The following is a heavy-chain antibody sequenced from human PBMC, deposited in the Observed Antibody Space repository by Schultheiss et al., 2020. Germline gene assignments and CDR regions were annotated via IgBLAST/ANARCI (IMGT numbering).Heavy chain of an antibody. CDR2: ISTSGGTI. CDR3: AKDIYGDYFNGMDV. CDR1: GFTFSDHY. J-gene: IGHJ6*02. Sequence: GGSLRLSCAASGFTFSDHYMDWVRQAPGKGLEWVSFISTSGGTIHYTDSVKGRFTISRDNANNSLFLQMNSLRAEDTAVYYCAKDIYGDYFNGMDVWGQGTTVTVSS. D-gene: IGHD4-17*01. V-gene: IGHV3-11*01.